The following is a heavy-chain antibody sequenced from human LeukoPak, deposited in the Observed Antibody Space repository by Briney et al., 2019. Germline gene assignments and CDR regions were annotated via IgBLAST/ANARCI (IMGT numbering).Heavy chain of an antibody. J-gene: IGHJ4*02. CDR2: IYTSGST. CDR3: ARQSLRGYSSSAFDY. Sequence: TLSLTCTVSGGYLRSGSFYWSWIRQPAGKGLEWIGRIYTSGSTNYNPTLKSRVTMSVDTSKNQFSLKLRSVTAADRAVYYCARQSLRGYSSSAFDYWGQGTLVTVSS. CDR1: GGYLRSGSFY. V-gene: IGHV4-61*02. D-gene: IGHD6-6*01.